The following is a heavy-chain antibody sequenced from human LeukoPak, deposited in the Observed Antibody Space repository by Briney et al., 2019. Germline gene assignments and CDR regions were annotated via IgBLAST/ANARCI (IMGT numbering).Heavy chain of an antibody. D-gene: IGHD2-2*01. CDR1: GYTFTDDY. V-gene: IGHV1-2*02. CDR2: INPDSGFT. Sequence: VASVKVSCKASGYTFTDDYMHWVRQAPGQGLEFMGWINPDSGFTNYAQKFQGRVTMTRDTSSSTAYLEVRSLTSDDTAVYYCAPTAEAYTSWWKVWGQGTLVTVSS. J-gene: IGHJ4*02. CDR3: APTAEAYTSWWKV.